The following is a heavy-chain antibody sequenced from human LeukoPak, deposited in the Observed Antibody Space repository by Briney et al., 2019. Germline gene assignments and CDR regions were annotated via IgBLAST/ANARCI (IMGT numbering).Heavy chain of an antibody. D-gene: IGHD1-1*01. CDR3: ARDCLVGGTDAFDI. CDR2: IGGSGSTI. V-gene: IGHV3-48*03. Sequence: GGSLRLSCAASGFTFSSYEMNWVRQAPGKGLEWVSYIGGSGSTIYYADSVKGRFTISRDNAKNSLYLQIKRLRSDETGVDYCARDCLVGGTDAFDIWGQGTMVTVSS. J-gene: IGHJ3*02. CDR1: GFTFSSYE.